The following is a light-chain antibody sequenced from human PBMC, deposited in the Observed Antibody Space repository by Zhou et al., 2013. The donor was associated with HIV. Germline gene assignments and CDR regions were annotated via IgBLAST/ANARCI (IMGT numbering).Light chain of an antibody. CDR1: QNVRTN. J-gene: IGKJ2*01. V-gene: IGKV3-15*01. CDR2: GAS. CDR3: QQYDHWPPNT. Sequence: EIVLTQSPDILSLSPGERAALSCRASQNVRTNLAWYQQKPGQAPKVLIYGASTRATGIPARFSGSGYGTEFTLTINSLQSEDSAVYYCQQYDHWPPNTFGRGTILEIK.